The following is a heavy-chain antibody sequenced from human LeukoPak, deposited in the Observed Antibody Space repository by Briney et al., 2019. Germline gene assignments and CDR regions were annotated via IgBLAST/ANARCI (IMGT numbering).Heavy chain of an antibody. D-gene: IGHD3-16*01. J-gene: IGHJ6*03. V-gene: IGHV3-23*01. CDR3: ANWAPDFYYMDV. CDR1: GFTFSSHY. CDR2: ASDSGGGT. Sequence: SSVSLCLSCVVSGFTFSSHYLSWVRQAPGQELVGGLGASDSGGGTHYARSVKSRFTISRDNSKNPVSLQMHSMRVDDTAEYYCANWAPDFYYMDVWGKGTTATVSS.